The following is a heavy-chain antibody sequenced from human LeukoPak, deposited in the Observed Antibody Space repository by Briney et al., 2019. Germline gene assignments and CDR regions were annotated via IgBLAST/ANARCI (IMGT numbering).Heavy chain of an antibody. J-gene: IGHJ4*02. Sequence: SETLSLTCTVSGGSISSSSYYWGWIRQPPGKGLEWIGSISDRGSTYYNPSLKSRVTISVDTSKNQFSLKLSSVTAADTAVYYCARRGFSYGSAPIDYWGQGTLVTVSS. CDR1: GGSISSSSYY. D-gene: IGHD5-18*01. CDR3: ARRGFSYGSAPIDY. CDR2: ISDRGST. V-gene: IGHV4-39*01.